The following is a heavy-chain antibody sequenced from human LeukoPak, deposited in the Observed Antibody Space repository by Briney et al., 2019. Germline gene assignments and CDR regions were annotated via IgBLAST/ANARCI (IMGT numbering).Heavy chain of an antibody. J-gene: IGHJ4*02. CDR1: GFTFNTHV. V-gene: IGHV3-48*02. D-gene: IGHD4-23*01. CDR3: ARVYGGRPTYFDY. Sequence: GGSLRLSCAASGFTFNTHVMSWVRQAPGKGLEWVSYISSSGSTIDYADSVKGRFTISRDNAKNSLYLQMNSLRDQDTAVYYCARVYGGRPTYFDYWGQGTLVTVSS. CDR2: ISSSGSTI.